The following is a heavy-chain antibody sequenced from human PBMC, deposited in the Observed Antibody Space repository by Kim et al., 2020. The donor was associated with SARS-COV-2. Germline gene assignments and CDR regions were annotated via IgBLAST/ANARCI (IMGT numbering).Heavy chain of an antibody. D-gene: IGHD2-15*01. CDR1: GFTFSSYA. CDR2: ISGSGGST. CDR3: ANVVRGYCSGGSCYYYYGMDV. J-gene: IGHJ6*02. V-gene: IGHV3-23*01. Sequence: GGSLRLSCAASGFTFSSYAMSWVRQAPGKGLEWVSAISGSGGSTYYADSVKGRFTISRDNSKNTLYLQMNSLRAEDTAVYYCANVVRGYCSGGSCYYYYGMDVWGQGTTVTVSS.